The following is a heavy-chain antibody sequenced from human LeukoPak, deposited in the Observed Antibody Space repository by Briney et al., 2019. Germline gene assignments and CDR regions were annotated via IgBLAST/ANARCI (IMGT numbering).Heavy chain of an antibody. CDR1: GFTFSDYY. D-gene: IGHD6-6*01. Sequence: GGSLRLSCAASGFTFSDYYMSWIRQAPGKGLEWISYISSRGNIIYYADSVKGRFTISRDNSKNSLYLQMNSLRAEDTALYYCAKDSDSSSSAYYYYYMDVWGKGTTVTVSS. J-gene: IGHJ6*03. CDR2: ISSRGNII. V-gene: IGHV3-11*01. CDR3: AKDSDSSSSAYYYYYMDV.